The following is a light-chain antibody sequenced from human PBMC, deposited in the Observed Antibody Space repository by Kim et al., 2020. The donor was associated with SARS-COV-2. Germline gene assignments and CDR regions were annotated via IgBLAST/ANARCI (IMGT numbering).Light chain of an antibody. CDR2: DAS. Sequence: GDRVTITCRARQNINKWLAWYQQKPGKAPKLLIHDASSLVSGVPSRFSGSGSGTEFTLTISSLQPDDSATYYCQQHHLYFGQGTKLEI. CDR3: QQHHLY. J-gene: IGKJ2*01. V-gene: IGKV1-5*01. CDR1: QNINKW.